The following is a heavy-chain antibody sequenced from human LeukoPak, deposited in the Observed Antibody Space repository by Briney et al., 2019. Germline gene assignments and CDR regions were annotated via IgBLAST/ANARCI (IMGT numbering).Heavy chain of an antibody. CDR2: FAGSDTTK. V-gene: IGHV3-48*03. D-gene: IGHD3-22*01. Sequence: GGSLRLSCAASGFDFGAYEMNWVRQAPGKGLEWVAYFAGSDTTKYYADSVRGRFTISRDNAKKSLYLQMNSMRAEDTALYYCTTLGYHLDSWGQGTLVTVSS. J-gene: IGHJ4*02. CDR3: TTLGYHLDS. CDR1: GFDFGAYE.